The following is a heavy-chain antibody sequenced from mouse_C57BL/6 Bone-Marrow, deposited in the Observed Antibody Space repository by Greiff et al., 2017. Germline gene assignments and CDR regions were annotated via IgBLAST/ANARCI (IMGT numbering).Heavy chain of an antibody. D-gene: IGHD2-4*01. Sequence: EVKLMESGGGLVKPGGSLKLSCAASGFTFSDYGMHWVRQAPETGLEWVAYLSSGSSTIYYADTVKVRFTISRANAKNTLFLQMTRLRSEDTAMYYCARGYYDYHYYAMDYWGQGTSVTVSS. CDR1: GFTFSDYG. J-gene: IGHJ4*01. V-gene: IGHV5-17*01. CDR3: ARGYYDYHYYAMDY. CDR2: LSSGSSTI.